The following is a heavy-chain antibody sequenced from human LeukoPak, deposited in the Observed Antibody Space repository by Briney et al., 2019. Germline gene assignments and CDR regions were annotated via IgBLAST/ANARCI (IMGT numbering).Heavy chain of an antibody. D-gene: IGHD3-22*01. V-gene: IGHV1-18*01. Sequence: GASVNVSCKASGYTFSNYSISWVRQAPGQGLEWLGWISAYNGNTKYPQKFLGRVTMTTDTSTTTAYMDLRSLRSDDTAIYYCARGPPTYYYDITAYYPGDYWGQGTLVTVSS. J-gene: IGHJ4*02. CDR3: ARGPPTYYYDITAYYPGDY. CDR2: ISAYNGNT. CDR1: GYTFSNYS.